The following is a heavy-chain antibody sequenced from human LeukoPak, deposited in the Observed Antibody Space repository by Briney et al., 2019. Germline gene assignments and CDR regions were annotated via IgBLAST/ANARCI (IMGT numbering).Heavy chain of an antibody. CDR2: INHSGST. CDR1: GGSFSGYY. CDR3: AGFTYYDSSGYYHFDY. V-gene: IGHV4-34*01. Sequence: SETLSLTCAVYGGSFSGYYWSWIRQPPGKGLEWIGEINHSGSTNYNPSLKSRVTISVDTSKNQFSLKLSSVTAADTAVYYCAGFTYYDSSGYYHFDYWGQGTLVTVSS. J-gene: IGHJ4*02. D-gene: IGHD3-22*01.